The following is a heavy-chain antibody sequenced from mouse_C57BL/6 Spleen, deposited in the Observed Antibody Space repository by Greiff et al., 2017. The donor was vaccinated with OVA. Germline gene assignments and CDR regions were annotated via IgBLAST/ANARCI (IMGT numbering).Heavy chain of an antibody. CDR3: ASTGTEYFDV. CDR1: GYSFPGYY. CDR2: INPSTGGT. V-gene: IGHV1-42*01. J-gene: IGHJ1*03. D-gene: IGHD4-1*02. Sequence: EVQLKESGPELVKPGASVKISCKASGYSFPGYYMNWVKQSPEKSLEWIGEINPSTGGTTYNQKFKAKATLTVDKSSSTAYMQLKSLTSEDSAVYYCASTGTEYFDVWGTGTTVTVSS.